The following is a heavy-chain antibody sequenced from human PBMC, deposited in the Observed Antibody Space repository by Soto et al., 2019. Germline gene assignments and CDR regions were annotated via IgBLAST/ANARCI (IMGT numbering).Heavy chain of an antibody. Sequence: SETLSLTCTVSGGSISSGDYYWSWIRQPPGKGLEWIGYIYYSGSTYYNPSLKSRVTISVDTSKNQFSLKLSSVTAADTAVYYCARARSLLRYFDWAHWFDPWGQGTLVTVSS. V-gene: IGHV4-30-4*01. D-gene: IGHD3-9*01. CDR2: IYYSGST. J-gene: IGHJ5*02. CDR1: GGSISSGDYY. CDR3: ARARSLLRYFDWAHWFDP.